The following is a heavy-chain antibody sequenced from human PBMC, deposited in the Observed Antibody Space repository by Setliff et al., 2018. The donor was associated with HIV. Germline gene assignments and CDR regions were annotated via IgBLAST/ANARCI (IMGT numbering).Heavy chain of an antibody. V-gene: IGHV4-39*07. CDR2: IYYSGST. Sequence: SETLSLTCTVSGVSINTKSFYWDWIRQPPGKGLEWIGNIYYSGSTYYNPSLKSRVTMSLDTSKKHFSLNLKSVTAADTAVYYCALTGHRLLRGYMDVWGKGTTVTVSS. CDR3: ALTGHRLLRGYMDV. D-gene: IGHD2-15*01. J-gene: IGHJ6*03. CDR1: GVSINTKSFY.